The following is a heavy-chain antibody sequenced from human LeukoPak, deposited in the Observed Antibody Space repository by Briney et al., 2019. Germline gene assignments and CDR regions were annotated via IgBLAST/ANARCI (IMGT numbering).Heavy chain of an antibody. Sequence: GGSLRLSGAASGFTFSSYSMNWVRQAPGKGLEWVSSISSSSSYIYYADSVKGRFTISRDNAKNSLYLQMNSLRAEDTAVYYCARDALWFGELYMNWFDPWGQGTLVTVSS. D-gene: IGHD3-10*01. CDR3: ARDALWFGELYMNWFDP. J-gene: IGHJ5*02. CDR2: ISSSSSYI. CDR1: GFTFSSYS. V-gene: IGHV3-21*01.